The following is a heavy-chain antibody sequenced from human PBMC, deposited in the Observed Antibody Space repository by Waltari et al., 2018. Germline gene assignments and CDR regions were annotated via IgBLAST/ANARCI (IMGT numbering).Heavy chain of an antibody. Sequence: QLQLQESGPGLVKPSATLSLTCTVSGGSISSSSYYCGWIGPPPGKGLEWIGSIYYSGSTYYNPSLKSRVTISVDTSKNQFSLKLSSVTAADTAVYYCARGESGNAFGYWGQGTLVTVSS. CDR2: IYYSGST. J-gene: IGHJ4*02. CDR3: ARGESGNAFGY. CDR1: GGSISSSSYY. D-gene: IGHD3-3*01. V-gene: IGHV4-39*07.